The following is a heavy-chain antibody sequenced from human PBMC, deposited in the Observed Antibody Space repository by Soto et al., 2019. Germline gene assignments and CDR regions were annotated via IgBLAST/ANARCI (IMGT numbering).Heavy chain of an antibody. D-gene: IGHD5-12*01. CDR3: SKELSYDSWGPVDY. J-gene: IGHJ4*02. V-gene: IGHV3-23*01. Sequence: EVQLLESGGGLVQPGGSLRLSCAASGFAFSPYAMTWVRQAPGKGLEWVSSISNSGGATFYADSVKGRFTFSRDNSKNTLFLQMNSLRAEYTALYYCSKELSYDSWGPVDYGGQASLVTVSS. CDR1: GFAFSPYA. CDR2: ISNSGGAT.